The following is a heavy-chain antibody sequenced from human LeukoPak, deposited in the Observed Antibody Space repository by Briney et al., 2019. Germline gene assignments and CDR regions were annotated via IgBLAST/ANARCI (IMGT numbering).Heavy chain of an antibody. V-gene: IGHV3-33*01. J-gene: IGHJ4*02. Sequence: GRSLRLSCEASGFIFSNYVMHWVRQAPGKGLEWAAVIWYDGSNTHYADSVKGRFTISRDNSKNTLYLQMNSLRVEDTAVYYCARVPYGSGWYYFDYWGQGTLVTVSS. CDR3: ARVPYGSGWYYFDY. D-gene: IGHD6-19*01. CDR2: IWYDGSNT. CDR1: GFIFSNYV.